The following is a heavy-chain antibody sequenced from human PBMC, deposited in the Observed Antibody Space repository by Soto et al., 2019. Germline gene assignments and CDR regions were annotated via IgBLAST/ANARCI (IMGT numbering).Heavy chain of an antibody. CDR2: ISYDGSNK. D-gene: IGHD4-17*01. CDR1: GFTFSSYG. J-gene: IGHJ4*02. V-gene: IGHV3-30*03. Sequence: GGSLRLSCAASGFTFSSYGMHWVRQAPGKGLEWVAVISYDGSNKYYADSVKGRFTISRDNSKNTLYLQMNSLRAEDTAVYYCRGLDYGDYVWYFDYWGQGTLVTVSS. CDR3: RGLDYGDYVWYFDY.